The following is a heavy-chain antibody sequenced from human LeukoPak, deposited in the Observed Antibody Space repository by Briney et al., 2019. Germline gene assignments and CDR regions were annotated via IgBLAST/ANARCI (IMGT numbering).Heavy chain of an antibody. CDR2: IIPTLTKA. Sequence: EASVKVSCKASGGTFSSYAITWVRQAPGQGLEWMGRIIPTLTKANYAQKFQGRVTITADKSTSTAYMELSSLGSEDTAVYYCARAGDGPLGYFDYWGQGTLVTVSS. J-gene: IGHJ4*02. CDR3: ARAGDGPLGYFDY. CDR1: GGTFSSYA. D-gene: IGHD2-21*01. V-gene: IGHV1-69*04.